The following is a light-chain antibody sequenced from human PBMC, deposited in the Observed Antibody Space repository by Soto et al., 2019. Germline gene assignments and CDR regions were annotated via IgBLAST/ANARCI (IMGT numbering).Light chain of an antibody. Sequence: QSALTQPRSVSGSPGQSVTLSCTGTSSDVGGYHYVSWYQHHPGKAPKIIIYDVNKRPSGVPDRFSGSKSGNTASLTISGLQTEDEADYYCCSYAGIYTLVFGGGTQLTVL. CDR2: DVN. V-gene: IGLV2-11*01. CDR3: CSYAGIYTLV. J-gene: IGLJ2*01. CDR1: SSDVGGYHY.